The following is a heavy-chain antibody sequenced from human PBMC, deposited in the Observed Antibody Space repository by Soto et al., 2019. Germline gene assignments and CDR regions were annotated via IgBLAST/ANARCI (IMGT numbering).Heavy chain of an antibody. D-gene: IGHD2-2*01. Sequence: QVQLVQSGAEVKKPGSSVKVSCKASGGTFSSYAISWVRQAPGQGLEWMGGIIPFSDTTNYAQKFQGRATIAADESTSTAYMELSSLRSEDTAVYYCARSQGSSTSLEIYYYYSYGMDVWGQGTTVTVSS. CDR2: IIPFSDTT. V-gene: IGHV1-69*01. CDR1: GGTFSSYA. J-gene: IGHJ6*02. CDR3: ARSQGSSTSLEIYYYYSYGMDV.